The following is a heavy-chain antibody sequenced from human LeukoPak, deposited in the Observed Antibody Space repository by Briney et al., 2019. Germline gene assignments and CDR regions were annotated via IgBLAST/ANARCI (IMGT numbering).Heavy chain of an antibody. J-gene: IGHJ4*01. V-gene: IGHV4-38-2*01. Sequence: SETLSLTCAVSGYSIGSDYYWGWIRQPPGKGLEWLGTIYQSGSTNYNPSLRSRISISVDTSRNQFSLTLRSVTAADTALYYCARVRNYAAGYPDCWGQGTLVTVSS. CDR3: ARVRNYAAGYPDC. D-gene: IGHD1-7*01. CDR2: IYQSGST. CDR1: GYSIGSDYY.